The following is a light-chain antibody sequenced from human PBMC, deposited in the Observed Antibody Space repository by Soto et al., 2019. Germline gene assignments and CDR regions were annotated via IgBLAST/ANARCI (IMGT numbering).Light chain of an antibody. CDR3: CSYVNTYVV. Sequence: QSALTQPASVSGSPGQSITISCTGTSRDVGGYNYVSWYQQHPGKAPKVMIYEVNNRPSGVYDRFSVSKTPNTASLTISGLQAGDEADYYCCSYVNTYVVFGGGTKLTVL. CDR1: SRDVGGYNY. J-gene: IGLJ2*01. CDR2: EVN. V-gene: IGLV2-14*01.